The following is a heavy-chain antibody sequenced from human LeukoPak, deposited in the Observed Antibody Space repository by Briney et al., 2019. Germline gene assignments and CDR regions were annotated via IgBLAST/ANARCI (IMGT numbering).Heavy chain of an antibody. CDR2: ISRNSGSI. CDR3: AKDIGSGSYYYFDY. CDR1: GFTFDDYA. V-gene: IGHV3-9*01. J-gene: IGHJ4*02. D-gene: IGHD3-10*01. Sequence: PGGSLRLSCAASGFTFDDYAMHWVRQAPGKGLEWVSGISRNSGSIGYADSVKGRFTISRDNAKNSLYLQMNSLRAEDTALYYCAKDIGSGSYYYFDYWGQGTLVTVSS.